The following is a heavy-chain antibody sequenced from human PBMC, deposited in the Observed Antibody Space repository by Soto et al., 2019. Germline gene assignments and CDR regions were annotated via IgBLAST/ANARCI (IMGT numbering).Heavy chain of an antibody. CDR1: GGSFSGYY. CDR3: ARELQYYGMDV. D-gene: IGHD1-7*01. J-gene: IGHJ6*02. CDR2: INHSGGT. Sequence: QVQLQQGGAGLLKPSETLSLTCAVYGGSFSGYYWSWIRQPPGKGLAWVGEINHSGGTNYNPSLKSRVTISVDTSKNQFSLKLSSVTAADTAVYYCARELQYYGMDVWGQGTTVTVSS. V-gene: IGHV4-34*01.